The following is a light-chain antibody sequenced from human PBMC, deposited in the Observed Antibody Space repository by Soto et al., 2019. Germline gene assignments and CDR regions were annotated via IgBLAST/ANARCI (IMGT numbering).Light chain of an antibody. V-gene: IGKV3-15*01. Sequence: EVVVTQSPATLSVSLGGRATLSCRASQSVRTNLAWYQQKPGQAPRLLIYAASTRATGIPARFSGSGSWTEFTLTITSLQSEDVAVYYCQQYNNWPPLTFGGGTKVEIK. J-gene: IGKJ4*01. CDR1: QSVRTN. CDR2: AAS. CDR3: QQYNNWPPLT.